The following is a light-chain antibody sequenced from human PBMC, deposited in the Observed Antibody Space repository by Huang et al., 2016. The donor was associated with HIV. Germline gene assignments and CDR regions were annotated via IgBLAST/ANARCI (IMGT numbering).Light chain of an antibody. Sequence: AIQLTQSPSSPSASVGDRVTMTCRASQGISSALAWDQQKPGKAPKLLNYDASRLESGVPSRFSGSGSGTSFTLTVSSLQPEDFATYFCQHFNNYPYSFGQGTKLEI. V-gene: IGKV1D-13*01. J-gene: IGKJ2*03. CDR3: QHFNNYPYS. CDR1: QGISSA. CDR2: DAS.